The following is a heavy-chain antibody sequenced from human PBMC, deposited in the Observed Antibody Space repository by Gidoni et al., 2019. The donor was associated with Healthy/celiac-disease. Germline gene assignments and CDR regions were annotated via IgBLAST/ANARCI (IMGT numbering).Heavy chain of an antibody. V-gene: IGHV4-31*01. J-gene: IGHJ3*02. Sequence: QVQLQESGPGLVKPSQTLSLTCTVSGGSISSGGYYWSWIRQHPGKGLEWIWYIYYSGSTYYNPSLKSLVTIAVDTSKNQFSLKLSSVTAADTAVYYCARGNSGGDAFDIWGQGTMVTVSS. CDR2: IYYSGST. D-gene: IGHD3-10*01. CDR1: GGSISSGGYY. CDR3: ARGNSGGDAFDI.